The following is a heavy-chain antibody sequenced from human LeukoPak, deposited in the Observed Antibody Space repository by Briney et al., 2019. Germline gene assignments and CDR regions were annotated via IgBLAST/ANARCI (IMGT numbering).Heavy chain of an antibody. CDR2: IYTSGST. CDR3: ARYMVRGHQFDY. D-gene: IGHD3-10*01. V-gene: IGHV4-4*07. Sequence: SETLSLTCTVSGGPISSYYWSWIRQPAGKGLEWIGRIYTSGSTNYNPSLKSRVTMSVDTSKNQFSLKLSSVTAADTAVYYCARYMVRGHQFDYWGQGTLVTVSS. CDR1: GGPISSYY. J-gene: IGHJ4*02.